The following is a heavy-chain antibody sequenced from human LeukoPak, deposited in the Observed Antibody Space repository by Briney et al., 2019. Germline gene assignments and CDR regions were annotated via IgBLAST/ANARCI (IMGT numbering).Heavy chain of an antibody. CDR1: GGSISSSSYY. J-gene: IGHJ4*02. D-gene: IGHD3/OR15-3a*01. CDR2: IYYSGST. V-gene: IGHV4-39*01. CDR3: ARQTGSGLFILP. Sequence: SETLSLTCTVSGGSISSSSYYWGWLRQPPGTGLEWLGSIYYSGSTYYNPSLKSRVTISVDTSKNQFSLKLSSVTAADTAVYYCARQTGSGLFILPGGQGTLVTVSS.